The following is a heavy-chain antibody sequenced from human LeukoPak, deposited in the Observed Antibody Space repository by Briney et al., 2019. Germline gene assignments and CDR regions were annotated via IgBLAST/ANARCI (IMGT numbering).Heavy chain of an antibody. CDR3: AGDATGTTIRWFDP. V-gene: IGHV1-2*02. J-gene: IGHJ5*02. Sequence: ASVKVSCKASGYTFTGYYMHWVRQAPGQGLEWMGWIDSNIGGTNYAEKFQGRVTMTRDTSISTAFMELGRLTSDDTAVYYCAGDATGTTIRWFDPWGQGTLVTVSS. CDR1: GYTFTGYY. CDR2: IDSNIGGT. D-gene: IGHD1-1*01.